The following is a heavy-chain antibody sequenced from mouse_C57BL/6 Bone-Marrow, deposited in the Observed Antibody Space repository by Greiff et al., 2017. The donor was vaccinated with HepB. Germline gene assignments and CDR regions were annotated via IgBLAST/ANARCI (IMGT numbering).Heavy chain of an antibody. CDR3: AREGSSYNAVDY. V-gene: IGHV5-6-3*01. D-gene: IGHD1-1*01. CDR2: INSDGGRL. CDR1: GFTFSSYG. Sequence: EVQVVESGGGLVQPGGSLKLSCAASGFTFSSYGMSWVRQTPDKRLELVAIINSDGGRLYYPDSVKGRFTISRDNAKNTLYLQMRSLRSEDTAMYYCAREGSSYNAVDYWGQGTSVTVSS. J-gene: IGHJ4*01.